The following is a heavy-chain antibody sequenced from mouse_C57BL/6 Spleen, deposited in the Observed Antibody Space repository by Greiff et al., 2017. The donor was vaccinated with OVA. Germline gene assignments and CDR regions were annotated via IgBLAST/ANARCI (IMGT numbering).Heavy chain of an antibody. CDR1: GYTFTDYY. D-gene: IGHD1-1*01. Sequence: EVQLQQSGPELVKPGASVKMSCKASGYTFTDYYMPWVKQTHGKSLEWIGYINPNNGGTSYNQKFKGKATLTVDKSSSTAYMELRSLTTENSGVNYDARPRGYGSSGGDYYDYWGKGTTLTVSS. J-gene: IGHJ2*01. V-gene: IGHV1-22*01. CDR2: INPNNGGT. CDR3: ARPRGYGSSGGDYYDY.